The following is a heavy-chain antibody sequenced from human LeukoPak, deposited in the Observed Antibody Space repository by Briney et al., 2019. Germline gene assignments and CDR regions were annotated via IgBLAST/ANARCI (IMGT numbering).Heavy chain of an antibody. Sequence: GGSLRLSCAASGFTFSSYWMHWVRQAPGKGLEWVSAISGSGGSTYYADSVKDRFTISRDNSKNTLYLQMNSLRAEDTAVYYCAKDPDIAAARDPPYFDYWGQGTLVTVSS. CDR2: ISGSGGST. D-gene: IGHD6-13*01. V-gene: IGHV3-23*01. J-gene: IGHJ4*02. CDR1: GFTFSSYW. CDR3: AKDPDIAAARDPPYFDY.